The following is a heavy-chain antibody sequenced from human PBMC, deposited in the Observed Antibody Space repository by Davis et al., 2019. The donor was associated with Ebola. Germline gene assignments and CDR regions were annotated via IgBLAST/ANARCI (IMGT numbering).Heavy chain of an antibody. J-gene: IGHJ4*02. D-gene: IGHD6-6*01. CDR2: ISGSSTYI. CDR3: ARAETYSSSSELDY. Sequence: GESLKISCAASEFTFSNYYMNWVRQVPGKGLEWVSSISGSSTYIYYADSVKGRFTTSRDNAKNSLYLQMNRLRAEDTAVYYCARAETYSSSSELDYWGQGTLVTVSS. V-gene: IGHV3-21*01. CDR1: EFTFSNYY.